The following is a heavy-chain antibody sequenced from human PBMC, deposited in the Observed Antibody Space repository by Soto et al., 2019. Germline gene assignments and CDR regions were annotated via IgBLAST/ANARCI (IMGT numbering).Heavy chain of an antibody. CDR1: GFTVSSKY. CDR3: AVAPRGERLLDFDY. D-gene: IGHD6-25*01. CDR2: LYSGGST. J-gene: IGHJ4*02. Sequence: EVQLVESGGGLVQPGGSLRLSCVASGFTVSSKYMSWVRQAPGKGLEWVSVLYSGGSTYYADSVRDRFTISRDNSRNTLYLQMSSLRVEDTAIYYCAVAPRGERLLDFDYWGRGTLVTVSS. V-gene: IGHV3-66*01.